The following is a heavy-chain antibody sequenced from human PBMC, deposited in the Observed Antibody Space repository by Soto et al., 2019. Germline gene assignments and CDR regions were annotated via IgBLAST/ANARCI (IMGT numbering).Heavy chain of an antibody. CDR2: ISGSAGST. D-gene: IGHD3-10*01. Sequence: EVQLLESGGGLVQHGGSLRLSCAASGFTFSSYAMSWVRQAPGKGLEWVSAISGSAGSTYYADSVKGRFTISRDNSKNTLYLQMNSLRAEDTAVYYCAKDLGGSGSHYFDYWGQGTLVTVSS. V-gene: IGHV3-23*01. CDR1: GFTFSSYA. CDR3: AKDLGGSGSHYFDY. J-gene: IGHJ4*02.